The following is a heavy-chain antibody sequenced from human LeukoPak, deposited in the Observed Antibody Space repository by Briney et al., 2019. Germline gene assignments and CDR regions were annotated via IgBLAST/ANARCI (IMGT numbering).Heavy chain of an antibody. CDR1: GGTISSYY. Sequence: SETLSLTCTASGGTISSYYWSWIRQPPGKGLEWIARIYTSGSTNYNPSLKSRDTMSVDTSKNQFCLKLSSVTAADTAVYYCARSGFSDCGDYLVWFDPWGQGTLVTVSS. CDR2: IYTSGST. J-gene: IGHJ5*02. CDR3: ARSGFSDCGDYLVWFDP. D-gene: IGHD4-17*01. V-gene: IGHV4-4*07.